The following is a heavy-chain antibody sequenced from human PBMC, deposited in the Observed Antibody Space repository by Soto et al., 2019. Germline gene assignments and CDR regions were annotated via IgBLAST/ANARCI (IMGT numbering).Heavy chain of an antibody. D-gene: IGHD2-2*02. CDR1: GYTFTSYD. CDR2: MNPNSGNT. V-gene: IGHV1-8*01. J-gene: IGHJ4*02. CDR3: AIGRFLFSTSCYIDY. Sequence: ASVKVSCKASGYTFTSYDINWVRQATGQGLEWMGWMNPNSGNTGYAQKFQGRVTMTRNTSISTAYMELSSLRSEDTAVYYCAIGRFLFSTSCYIDYPGQGTLVTVSS.